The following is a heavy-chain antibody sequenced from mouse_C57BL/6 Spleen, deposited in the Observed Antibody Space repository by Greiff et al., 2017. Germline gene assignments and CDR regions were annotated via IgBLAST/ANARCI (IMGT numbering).Heavy chain of an antibody. Sequence: VQLQQSGAELVRPGASVKLSCTASGFTIKDASMHWVKQRPEQGLEWIGWIDPGNGDTDYASKCQGKATITADTSSNTAYLQLSSLTSEDTAVYYRRGGLRQDYAMGYWGQGTSGTVSS. J-gene: IGHJ4*01. CDR2: IDPGNGDT. V-gene: IGHV14-4*01. D-gene: IGHD2-4*01. CDR3: RGGLRQDYAMGY. CDR1: GFTIKDAS.